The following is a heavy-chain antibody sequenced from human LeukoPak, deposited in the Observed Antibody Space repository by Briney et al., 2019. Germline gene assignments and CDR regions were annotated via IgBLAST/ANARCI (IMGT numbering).Heavy chain of an antibody. CDR1: GFTFSSYS. CDR3: VRDQGGAVSY. CDR2: ISSLSGTI. J-gene: IGHJ4*02. D-gene: IGHD3-16*01. V-gene: IGHV3-48*01. Sequence: PGGSLRLSCAASGFTFSSYSMNWVRQAPGKGLEWVSYISSLSGTIHYADSVTGRFIISRDNAKNSLFLQMSSLRAEDTAVYYCVRDQGGAVSYWGQGTLVTVSS.